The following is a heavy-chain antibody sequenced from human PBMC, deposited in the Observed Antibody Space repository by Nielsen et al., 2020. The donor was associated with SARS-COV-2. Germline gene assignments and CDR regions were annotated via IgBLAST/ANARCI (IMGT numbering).Heavy chain of an antibody. V-gene: IGHV1-18*04. Sequence: ATVKVSCKASGYTFTSYGISWVRQAPGQGLEWMGWISAYNGNTNYAQKLQGRVTMTTDTSASTAYMELSSLRSEDTAVYYCARGRRHIVVVPAATHPYYYYYMDVWGKGTTVTVSS. CDR1: GYTFTSYG. CDR3: ARGRRHIVVVPAATHPYYYYYMDV. J-gene: IGHJ6*03. CDR2: ISAYNGNT. D-gene: IGHD2-2*01.